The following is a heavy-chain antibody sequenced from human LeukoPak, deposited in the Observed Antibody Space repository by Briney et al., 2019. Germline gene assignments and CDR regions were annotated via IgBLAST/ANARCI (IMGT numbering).Heavy chain of an antibody. CDR2: IYYSGST. V-gene: IGHV4-59*08. CDR3: ARGLWLEGMEV. J-gene: IGHJ6*02. D-gene: IGHD1-1*01. Sequence: KSSETRSLTCTVSGGSISSYYWSWIRQPPGKGLEWIGYIYYSGSTNYNPSLKSRVTISVDTSKNQFSLKLSSVTAADTAVYYCARGLWLEGMEVWGQGTTVTVSS. CDR1: GGSISSYY.